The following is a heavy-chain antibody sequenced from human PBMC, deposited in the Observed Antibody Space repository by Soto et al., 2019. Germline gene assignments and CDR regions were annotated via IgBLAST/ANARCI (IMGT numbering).Heavy chain of an antibody. CDR1: GGSISSGGYY. J-gene: IGHJ4*02. CDR2: IYYSGST. CDR3: ARKTMATAFDY. D-gene: IGHD5-18*01. Sequence: TLSLTCTVSGGSISSGGYYWSWIRQHPGKGLEWIGYIYYSGSTYYNPSLKSRVTISVDTSKNQFSLKLSSVTAADTAVYYCARKTMATAFDYWGQGTLVTVSS. V-gene: IGHV4-31*03.